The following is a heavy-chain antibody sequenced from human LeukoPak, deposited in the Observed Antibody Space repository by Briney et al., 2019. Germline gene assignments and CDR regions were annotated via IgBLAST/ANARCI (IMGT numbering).Heavy chain of an antibody. J-gene: IGHJ4*02. CDR1: GGSFSGYY. CDR2: INHSGST. Sequence: SETLSLTCGVYGGSFSGYYWSWIRQPPGKGLEWIGEINHSGSTNYNPSLKSRVTISVDTSKNQFSLELTSVTAADTAVYYCARRRYDASGYYPSRGRYFDYWGQGTLVTVSS. CDR3: ARRRYDASGYYPSRGRYFDY. D-gene: IGHD3-22*01. V-gene: IGHV4-34*01.